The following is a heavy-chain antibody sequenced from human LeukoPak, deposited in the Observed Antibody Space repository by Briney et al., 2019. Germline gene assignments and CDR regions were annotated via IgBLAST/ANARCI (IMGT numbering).Heavy chain of an antibody. Sequence: GGSLRLSCEASGFTFSSNNIHWVRQAPGKGLEWVAAISSDGNNKWYAVAVKGRFTISRDNSKNTVYLQMNSLRVEDTALYYCAGPGGDRSFDFWGQGSLVTVSS. J-gene: IGHJ5*01. V-gene: IGHV3-30-3*01. CDR2: ISSDGNNK. D-gene: IGHD2-21*02. CDR3: AGPGGDRSFDF. CDR1: GFTFSSNN.